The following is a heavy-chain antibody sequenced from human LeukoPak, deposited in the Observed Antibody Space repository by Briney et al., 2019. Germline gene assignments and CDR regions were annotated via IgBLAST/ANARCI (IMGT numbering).Heavy chain of an antibody. CDR2: IKSKSDGGTT. CDR3: TTAPRGYCSGGSCSYAFDI. CDR1: TFTFSNAW. D-gene: IGHD2-15*01. Sequence: PGGSLRLSCAASTFTFSNAWMSWVRQAPGKGLEWVGRIKSKSDGGTTDYAAPVKGRFTISRDDSKNTLYLQMNGLETEDTAVYYCTTAPRGYCSGGSCSYAFDIWGQGTMVTVSS. V-gene: IGHV3-15*01. J-gene: IGHJ3*02.